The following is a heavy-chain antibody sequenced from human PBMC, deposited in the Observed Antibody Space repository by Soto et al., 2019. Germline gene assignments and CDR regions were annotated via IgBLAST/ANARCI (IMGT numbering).Heavy chain of an antibody. CDR3: ARDGQGLAPYALDV. CDR2: IWYAGSTK. Sequence: QAHLVESGGGVAQPGRSLRLSCTVSGFTFSGHAMHWVRQAPGKGLEWVTQIWYAGSTKYYAESVKGRFTISRDNSKNTLYLQMNSLRVEDTAVYYFARDGQGLAPYALDVWGQGTSVTVSS. V-gene: IGHV3-33*01. D-gene: IGHD6-19*01. J-gene: IGHJ6*02. CDR1: GFTFSGHA.